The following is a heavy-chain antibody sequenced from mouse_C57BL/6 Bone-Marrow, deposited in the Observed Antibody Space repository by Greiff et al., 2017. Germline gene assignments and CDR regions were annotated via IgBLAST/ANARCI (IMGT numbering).Heavy chain of an antibody. D-gene: IGHD1-1*01. CDR1: YFAFMASA. V-gene: IGHV1-49*01. Sequence: LQQSGAELVRPGSSVKLSCKASYFAFMASAMHWVKQRPGHGLEWIGSFTMYSDATEYSENFKGKATLTANTSSSTAYMELSSLTSEGSAVDYCARAYYGSSYGYAMDCWGQGTSVTVSS. CDR2: FTMYSDAT. CDR3: ARAYYGSSYGYAMDC. J-gene: IGHJ4*01.